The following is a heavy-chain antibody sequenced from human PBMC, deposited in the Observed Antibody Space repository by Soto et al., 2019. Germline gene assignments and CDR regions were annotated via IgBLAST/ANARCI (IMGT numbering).Heavy chain of an antibody. CDR3: ARYCSGGSCYFRDGMDV. CDR1: GFTFSSYG. J-gene: IGHJ6*02. D-gene: IGHD2-15*01. V-gene: IGHV3-30*03. Sequence: VQLLESGGGFVQPGGSLRLSCAASGFTFSSYGMHWVRQAPGKRLEWVAVISYDGSNKYYADSVKGRFTISRDNSKNTLYLQMNSLRAEDTAVYYCARYCSGGSCYFRDGMDVWGQGTTVTVSS. CDR2: ISYDGSNK.